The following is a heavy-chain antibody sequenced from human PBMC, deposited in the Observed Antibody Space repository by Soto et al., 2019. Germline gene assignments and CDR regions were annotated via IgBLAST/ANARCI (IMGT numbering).Heavy chain of an antibody. V-gene: IGHV3-23*01. J-gene: IGHJ5*02. D-gene: IGHD3-9*01. CDR2: VPASAESG. CDR3: ARGRYFDSPLEL. CDR1: GITFSAYA. Sequence: PGGSLRLSCTPFGITFSAYAMTWVRQAQGKGLEWVSAVPASAESGQYTDSVKGRFIITRDNSDNVLYLDMSGLRVEDTAVYHCARGRYFDSPLELWGRGTEVTVSS.